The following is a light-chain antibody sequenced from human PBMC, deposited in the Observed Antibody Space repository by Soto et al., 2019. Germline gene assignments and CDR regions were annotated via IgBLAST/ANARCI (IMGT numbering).Light chain of an antibody. CDR1: SSDVGGYDY. J-gene: IGLJ1*01. V-gene: IGLV2-14*01. Sequence: QSVLTQPASVSGSPGQSIAISCTGTSSDVGGYDYVSWYQQHPGQAPKLMISEVSTRPAGVSNRFAGSKSDNTASLTISGLQAEDEADYYCSSDTSSSTYVFGTGTKLTVL. CDR2: EVS. CDR3: SSDTSSSTYV.